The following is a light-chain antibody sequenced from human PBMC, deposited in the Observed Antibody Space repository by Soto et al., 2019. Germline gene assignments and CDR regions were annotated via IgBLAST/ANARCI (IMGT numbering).Light chain of an antibody. CDR3: CSYAGGSTAYV. V-gene: IGLV2-23*01. CDR2: EGS. Sequence: QSALTQPASVSGSPGQSITISCTGTSSDVGSYNLVSWYQQHPGKAPKVMIYEGSKRPSGVSNRFSGSKSGNTASLTISGLQAEDEADYYCCSYAGGSTAYVFGTGTKVTVL. J-gene: IGLJ1*01. CDR1: SSDVGSYNL.